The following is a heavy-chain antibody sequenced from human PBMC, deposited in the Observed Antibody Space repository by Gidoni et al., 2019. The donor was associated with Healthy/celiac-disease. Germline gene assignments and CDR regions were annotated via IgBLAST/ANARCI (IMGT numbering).Heavy chain of an antibody. CDR2: ISGSGGST. D-gene: IGHD3-22*01. V-gene: IGHV3-23*01. J-gene: IGHJ4*02. Sequence: EVQLLESGGGLVQPGGSLRLSCAASGFTFSSYAMSWVRPAPRKGLEWVSAISGSGGSTYYADSVKGRFTISRDNSKNTLYLQMNSLRAEDTAVYYCAKARDSSGYYPIYWGQGTLVTVSS. CDR3: AKARDSSGYYPIY. CDR1: GFTFSSYA.